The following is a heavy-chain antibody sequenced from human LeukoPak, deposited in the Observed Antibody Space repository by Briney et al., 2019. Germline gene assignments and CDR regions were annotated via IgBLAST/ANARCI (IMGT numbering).Heavy chain of an antibody. CDR2: IYSDGRT. J-gene: IGHJ3*02. Sequence: GGSLRLSCGAYGFSVTSNYMSWVRQAPGRGLEWVSVIYSDGRTFYVDSVKGRFTISRDKSKNTLYLQMNSLRAEDTAVFYCARGGMVRRVMGAFDIWGQGTLVTVSS. D-gene: IGHD3-10*01. CDR1: GFSVTSNY. CDR3: ARGGMVRRVMGAFDI. V-gene: IGHV3-53*01.